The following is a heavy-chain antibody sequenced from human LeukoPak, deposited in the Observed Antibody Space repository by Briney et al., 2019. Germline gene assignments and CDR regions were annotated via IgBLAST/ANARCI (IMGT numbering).Heavy chain of an antibody. Sequence: GASLRLSGAACGFTFSNYGMTWVRQAPGKGLEWVANIKQDGSEKYYVDSVKGRFTISRDDAKNSLYLQMNSLRAEDMAVYYCARGHVWFDPWGQGTLVTVSS. CDR3: ARGHVWFDP. CDR1: GFTFSNYG. J-gene: IGHJ5*02. CDR2: IKQDGSEK. V-gene: IGHV3-7*05.